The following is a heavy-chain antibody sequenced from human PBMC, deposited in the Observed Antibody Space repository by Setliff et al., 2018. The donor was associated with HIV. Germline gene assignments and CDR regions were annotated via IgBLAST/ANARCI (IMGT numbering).Heavy chain of an antibody. V-gene: IGHV5-51*01. CDR3: ARGSSSVNYYHYGLDV. Sequence: PGESLKISCKGSGYSFSNYWIGWVRQMPGKGLEWMGIIYPGDSDTRYSPSFQGQVNISADKSINTAYLQWTSLKASDSAIYYCARGSSSVNYYHYGLDVWGQGTTVTVSS. D-gene: IGHD3-10*01. CDR2: IYPGDSDT. CDR1: GYSFSNYW. J-gene: IGHJ6*02.